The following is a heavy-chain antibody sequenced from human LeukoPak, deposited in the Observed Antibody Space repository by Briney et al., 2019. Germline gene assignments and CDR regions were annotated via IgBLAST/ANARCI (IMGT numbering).Heavy chain of an antibody. J-gene: IGHJ4*02. V-gene: IGHV4-38-2*01. Sequence: SETLSLTCAVSGYSISSGYYWGWIRQPPGKGLEWIGTIYHSGSTYYNPSLKSRVTISVDTSMKQFSLKLSSVTAADTAVYYCARGSFVAVVAATPDYRGQGTLVTVSS. CDR3: ARGSFVAVVAATPDY. CDR1: GYSISSGYY. D-gene: IGHD2-15*01. CDR2: IYHSGST.